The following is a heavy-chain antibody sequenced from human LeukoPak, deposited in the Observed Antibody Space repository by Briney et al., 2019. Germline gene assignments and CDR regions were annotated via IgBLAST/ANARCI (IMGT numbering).Heavy chain of an antibody. D-gene: IGHD6-19*01. CDR1: GGSISSGGYY. Sequence: EASQTLSLTCTVSGGSISSGGYYWSWIRQHPGKGLEWIGYIYYSGSTYYNPSLKSRVTISVDTSKNQFSLKLSSVTAADTAVYYCARLLAVAGPGPFDYWGQGTLVTVSS. CDR2: IYYSGST. V-gene: IGHV4-31*03. J-gene: IGHJ4*02. CDR3: ARLLAVAGPGPFDY.